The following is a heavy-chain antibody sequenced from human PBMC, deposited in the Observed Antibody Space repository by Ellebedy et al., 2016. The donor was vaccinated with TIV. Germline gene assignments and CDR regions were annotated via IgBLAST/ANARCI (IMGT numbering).Heavy chain of an antibody. CDR3: ARTRTYYDILTGYYLYYFDY. CDR1: GGSFSGYY. V-gene: IGHV4-34*01. J-gene: IGHJ4*02. Sequence: SETLSLTXAVYGGSFSGYYWSWIRQPPGKGLEWIGEINHSGSTYYNPSLKSRVTISVDTSKNQFSLKLSSVTAADTAVYYCARTRTYYDILTGYYLYYFDYWGQGTLVTVSS. CDR2: INHSGST. D-gene: IGHD3-9*01.